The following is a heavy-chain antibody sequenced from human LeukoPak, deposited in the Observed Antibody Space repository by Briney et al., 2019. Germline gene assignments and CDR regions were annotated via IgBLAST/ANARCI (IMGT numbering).Heavy chain of an antibody. CDR1: GGSVTADNYF. J-gene: IGHJ4*02. V-gene: IGHV4-30-4*08. CDR2: IYYTAGS. D-gene: IGHD1-26*01. CDR3: GRGLRYSESYVVEY. Sequence: PSETLSLTCTVSGGSVTADNYFWSWTRQPPGEGLEWIGYIYYTAGSYYNPSLKSRATMSIDASTNQFSLKLNSVTAADTAVYHCGRGLRYSESYVVEYWGLGTLVTVSS.